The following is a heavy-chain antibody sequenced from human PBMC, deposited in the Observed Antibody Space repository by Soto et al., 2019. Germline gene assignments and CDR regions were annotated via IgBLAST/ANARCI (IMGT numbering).Heavy chain of an antibody. CDR2: MYYNGNI. D-gene: IGHD3-16*01. J-gene: IGHJ5*02. Sequence: SETLSLTCNVAGGSISNYYWTWVRQSPEKGLEWIGYMYYNGNINYNPSLKSRVTISIDTSKNQFSLTLKSVTAADTAVYYCASGGNWFDPWGQGVLVTVSS. CDR3: ASGGNWFDP. V-gene: IGHV4-59*01. CDR1: GGSISNYY.